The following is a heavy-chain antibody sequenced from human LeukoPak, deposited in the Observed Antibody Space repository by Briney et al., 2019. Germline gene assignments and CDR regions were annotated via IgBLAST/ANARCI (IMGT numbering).Heavy chain of an antibody. CDR3: ARGGVAVAGTGYYYYYMDV. CDR1: GYTFTCYY. J-gene: IGHJ6*03. CDR2: INPNSGGT. Sequence: ASVKVSCKASGYTFTCYYMHWVRQAPGQGLEWMGRINPNSGGTNYAQKFQGRVTMTRDTSITTTYMELSRLRSDDTAVYYCARGGVAVAGTGYYYYYMDVWGKGTTATVSS. V-gene: IGHV1-2*06. D-gene: IGHD6-19*01.